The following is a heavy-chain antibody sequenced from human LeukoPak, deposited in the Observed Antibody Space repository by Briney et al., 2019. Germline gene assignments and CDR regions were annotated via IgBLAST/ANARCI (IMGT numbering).Heavy chain of an antibody. CDR3: ARGPDYGDSDSPFDY. D-gene: IGHD4-17*01. J-gene: IGHJ4*02. CDR2: LTHSGST. Sequence: SETLSLTCAVYGGSFSGYYWSWIRQPPGKGLEWIGELTHSGSTNYNPSLKSRVTISVDTSKNQFSLKLGSVTAADTAVCYCARGPDYGDSDSPFDYWGQGTLVTVSS. V-gene: IGHV4-34*01. CDR1: GGSFSGYY.